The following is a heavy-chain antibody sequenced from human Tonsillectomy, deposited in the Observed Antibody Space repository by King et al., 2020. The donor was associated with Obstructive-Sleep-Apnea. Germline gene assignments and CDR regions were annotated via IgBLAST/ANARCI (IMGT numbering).Heavy chain of an antibody. J-gene: IGHJ5*02. CDR2: ISAYNGNT. V-gene: IGHV1-18*01. CDR1: GYTFTSYG. Sequence: VQLVESGAEVKKPGASVKVSCKASGYTFTSYGISWVRQAPGQGLEWMGWISAYNGNTDYAQKLQGRVTMTTDTYTSTAYMELRSLRSDDTAVYFCARSQYSTGWYVGWFDPWGQGTLVTVSS. CDR3: ARSQYSTGWYVGWFDP. D-gene: IGHD6-19*01.